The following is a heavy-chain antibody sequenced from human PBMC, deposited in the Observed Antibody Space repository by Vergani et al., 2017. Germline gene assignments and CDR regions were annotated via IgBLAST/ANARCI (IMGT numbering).Heavy chain of an antibody. J-gene: IGHJ3*02. CDR3: ARVTTRYYYDSSGYPGAFDI. D-gene: IGHD3-22*01. Sequence: EVQLVESGGGLVQPGGSLRLSCAASGFTFSSYSMNWVRQAPGKGLEWVSYISSSSSTIYYADSVKGRFTISRDNAKNSLYLQMNSLRAEDTAVYYCARVTTRYYYDSSGYPGAFDIWGQGTMVTVSS. CDR2: ISSSSSTI. CDR1: GFTFSSYS. V-gene: IGHV3-48*01.